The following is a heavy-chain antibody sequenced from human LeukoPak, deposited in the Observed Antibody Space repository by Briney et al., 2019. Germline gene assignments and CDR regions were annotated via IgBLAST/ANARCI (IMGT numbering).Heavy chain of an antibody. Sequence: PSETLSLTCTVSGYSISSGYYWGWIRQPPGKGLEWIGSIYHSGNTYYIPSLKSRVTISVDTSKNQFSLRLSSVTAADTAVYYCARAPHCTSTSCYQGGHYFDYWGQGTLVTVSS. D-gene: IGHD2-2*01. CDR2: IYHSGNT. CDR3: ARAPHCTSTSCYQGGHYFDY. J-gene: IGHJ4*02. CDR1: GYSISSGYY. V-gene: IGHV4-38-2*02.